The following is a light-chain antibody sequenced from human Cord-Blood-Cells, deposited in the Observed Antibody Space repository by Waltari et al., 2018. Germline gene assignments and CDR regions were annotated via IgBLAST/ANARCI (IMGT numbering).Light chain of an antibody. Sequence: QSVLTQPPSASGTPGQRVTISCSGSSSNIGSNYVYWYQQLPGTAPKLLIYRNNQRPSGVPDRFSGSKSGTSASLASSGLRSEDEADYYCAAWDDSLSGSYVFGTGTNVTVL. V-gene: IGLV1-47*01. CDR2: RNN. CDR3: AAWDDSLSGSYV. J-gene: IGLJ1*01. CDR1: SSNIGSNY.